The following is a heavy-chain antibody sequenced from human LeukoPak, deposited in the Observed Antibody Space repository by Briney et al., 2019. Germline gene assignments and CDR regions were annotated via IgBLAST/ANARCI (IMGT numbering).Heavy chain of an antibody. CDR2: IRTKPNTYAT. CDR1: GFTFSDST. D-gene: IGHD2/OR15-2a*01. J-gene: IGHJ4*02. V-gene: IGHV3-73*01. CDR3: TRHTERNSD. Sequence: GGSLRLSCAASGFTFSDSTMHWVGQASGKGLGWVGRIRTKPNTYATAYAASVKGRFTISRDDSKNTAYLQMNSLKTDDTAVYYCTRHTERNSDWGQGTLVTVSS.